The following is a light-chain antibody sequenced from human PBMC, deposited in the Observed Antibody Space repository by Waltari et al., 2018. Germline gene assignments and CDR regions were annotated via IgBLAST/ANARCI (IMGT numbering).Light chain of an antibody. V-gene: IGLV2-14*03. Sequence: QSALTQPASVSGSPGQSITISCTGTSSDVGGYNYVSWDQQHPGKAPKFIIYDVSDRPSGVSNRFSGSKSGNTASLTISGLQAEDEADYYCTSYSTTTTLVFGGGTKVAVL. CDR3: TSYSTTTTLV. CDR1: SSDVGGYNY. CDR2: DVS. J-gene: IGLJ2*01.